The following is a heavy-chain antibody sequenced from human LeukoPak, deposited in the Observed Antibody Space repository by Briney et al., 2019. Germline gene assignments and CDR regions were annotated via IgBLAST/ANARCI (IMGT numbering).Heavy chain of an antibody. V-gene: IGHV3-74*01. D-gene: IGHD1-20*01. CDR1: GFTFSNYV. Sequence: GGSLRLSCAASGFTFSNYVMHWVRQAPGKGLVWVSRIKSDGVTITYADSVKGRFTISRDNAKNTLYLQMNSLRAEDTAVYYCLRDLNWSLDQWGQGTLVTVSS. J-gene: IGHJ4*02. CDR2: IKSDGVTI. CDR3: LRDLNWSLDQ.